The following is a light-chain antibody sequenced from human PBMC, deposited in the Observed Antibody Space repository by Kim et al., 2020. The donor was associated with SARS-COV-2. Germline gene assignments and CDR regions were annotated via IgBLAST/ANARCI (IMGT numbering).Light chain of an antibody. CDR3: AAWDDSLNGYV. Sequence: ELTQPPTASGTPGQRVTISCSGSSSNIGSNTVNWYQQLPGTAPKLLIYSNDKRTSGVPDRFSGSKSGTSASLAISGHQSEDEADYHCAAWDDSLNGYVFGTGTKVTVL. V-gene: IGLV1-44*01. J-gene: IGLJ1*01. CDR2: SND. CDR1: SSNIGSNT.